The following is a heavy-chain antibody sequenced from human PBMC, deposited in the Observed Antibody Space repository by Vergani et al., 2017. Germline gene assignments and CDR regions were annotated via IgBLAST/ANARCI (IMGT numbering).Heavy chain of an antibody. CDR2: IRRKNDGGTA. D-gene: IGHD2-2*02. V-gene: IGHV3-15*01. Sequence: EVQVVESGGGLIKPGGSLRLSCVVSGITFKNAWINWVRKAPGKGLEWIGRIRRKNDGGTADYAAPLKGRFTISRDDSKDSAFLLVNNLKTEDTAVYFCYTDYHDYWGQGTLVTVSS. CDR3: YTDYHDY. CDR1: GITFKNAW. J-gene: IGHJ4*02.